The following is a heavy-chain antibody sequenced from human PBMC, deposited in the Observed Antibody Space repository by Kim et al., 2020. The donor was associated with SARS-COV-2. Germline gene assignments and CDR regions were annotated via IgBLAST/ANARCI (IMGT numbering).Heavy chain of an antibody. J-gene: IGHJ4*02. V-gene: IGHV3-33*01. CDR1: GFTFSSYG. Sequence: GWSLRLSCAASGFTFSSYGMHWVRQAPGKGLEWVAIIWYDGSNKYYADSVKGRFTISRDNSKNTLYLQMNSLRAEDTAVYYCARDGSWHYYGSGSYDYWGQGTLVTVSS. CDR3: ARDGSWHYYGSGSYDY. CDR2: IWYDGSNK. D-gene: IGHD3-10*01.